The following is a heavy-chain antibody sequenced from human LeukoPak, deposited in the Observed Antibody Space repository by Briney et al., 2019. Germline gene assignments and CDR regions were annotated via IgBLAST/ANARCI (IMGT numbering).Heavy chain of an antibody. D-gene: IGHD5/OR15-5a*01. CDR2: IENDGSNK. V-gene: IGHV3-30*02. CDR3: ANLLYYSY. Sequence: GGSLRLSCAASGFTFRSFGMHWVRQAPGKGLEWVAFIENDGSNKYFADSVKGRFTISRDNFKSTLYLQMNNLGAEDTAVYYCANLLYYSYWGQGTLVTVSS. J-gene: IGHJ4*02. CDR1: GFTFRSFG.